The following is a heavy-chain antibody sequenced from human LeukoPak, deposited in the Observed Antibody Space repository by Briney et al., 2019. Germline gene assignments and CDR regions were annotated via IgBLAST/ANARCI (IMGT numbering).Heavy chain of an antibody. CDR1: GGSISSGDYY. J-gene: IGHJ4*02. V-gene: IGHV4-30-4*08. D-gene: IGHD3-22*01. CDR3: AVGHYYDSSGPPDY. Sequence: PSETLSLTRTVSGGSISSGDYYWSWIRQPPGKGLEWIGYIYYSGSTYYNPSLKSRVTISVDTSKNQFSLKLSSVTAADTAVYYCAVGHYYDSSGPPDYWGQGTLVTVSS. CDR2: IYYSGST.